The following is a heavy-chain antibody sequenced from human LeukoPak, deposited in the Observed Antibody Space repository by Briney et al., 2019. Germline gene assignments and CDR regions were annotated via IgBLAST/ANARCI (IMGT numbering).Heavy chain of an antibody. CDR2: ISVNGSST. V-gene: IGHV3-23*01. CDR3: AKGHDYYDSSGHYEADAFDI. CDR1: GFTFSSYG. D-gene: IGHD3-22*01. Sequence: GGSLRLSCAASGFTFSSYGMTWVRQAPGKGLEWVSTISVNGSSTYYADSVKGRFTISRDNSKNTLYLQMNSLRAEDTAVYYCAKGHDYYDSSGHYEADAFDIWGQGTMVTVSS. J-gene: IGHJ3*02.